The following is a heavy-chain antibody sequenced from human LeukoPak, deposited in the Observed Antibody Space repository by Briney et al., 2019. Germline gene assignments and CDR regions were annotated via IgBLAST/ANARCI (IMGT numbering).Heavy chain of an antibody. D-gene: IGHD3-10*01. CDR1: GFTFSSYS. CDR2: ISSSSSYI. J-gene: IGHJ4*02. CDR3: ARGIVVRGAPGLDY. V-gene: IGHV3-21*01. Sequence: GGSLRLSCAASGFTFSSYSMNWVRQAPGKGLEWVSSISSSSSYIYYADSVKRRFTISRDNAKNSMYLQMNSRRAGDTAVYDCARGIVVRGAPGLDYWGQGTLVTVSS.